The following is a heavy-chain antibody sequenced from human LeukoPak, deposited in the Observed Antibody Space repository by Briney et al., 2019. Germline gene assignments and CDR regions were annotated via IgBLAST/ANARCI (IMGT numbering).Heavy chain of an antibody. CDR3: TRSDYSTYFNY. D-gene: IGHD2-15*01. CDR1: GYSLRNGYF. CDR2: IHQSGST. V-gene: IGHV4-38-2*02. Sequence: PSETLSLTCTVSGYSLRNGYFWGWVRQSPGKGLEWIGNIHQSGSTSYNPSLKSRVTISVDTSKNQFSLNLRSVTAADTAVYYCTRSDYSTYFNYWGQGTLVTVSS. J-gene: IGHJ4*02.